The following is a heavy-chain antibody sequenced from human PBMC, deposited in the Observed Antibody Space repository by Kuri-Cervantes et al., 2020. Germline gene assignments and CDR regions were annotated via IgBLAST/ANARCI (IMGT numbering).Heavy chain of an antibody. CDR3: AKDQGSYADV. D-gene: IGHD3-16*01. J-gene: IGHJ6*02. V-gene: IGHV3-11*04. CDR2: ISSSGSTI. CDR1: GFTFSDYY. Sequence: GESLKISCAASGFTFSDYYMSWVRQAPGKGLEWVSYISSSGSTIYYADSVKGRFTISRDNAKNSLYLQMNSLRAEDTAVYYCAKDQGSYADVWGQGTTVTVSS.